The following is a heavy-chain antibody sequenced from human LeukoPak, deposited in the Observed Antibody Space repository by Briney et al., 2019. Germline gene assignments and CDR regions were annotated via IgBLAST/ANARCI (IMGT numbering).Heavy chain of an antibody. J-gene: IGHJ4*02. Sequence: ASVKVSCKASGYTFTSYGISWVRQAPGQGLEWMGRINPNSGGTNYAQKFQGRVTMTRDTSISTAYMELSRLRSDDTAVYYCARFTANPTDYWGQGTLVTVSS. CDR2: INPNSGGT. CDR3: ARFTANPTDY. D-gene: IGHD5-18*01. CDR1: GYTFTSYG. V-gene: IGHV1-2*06.